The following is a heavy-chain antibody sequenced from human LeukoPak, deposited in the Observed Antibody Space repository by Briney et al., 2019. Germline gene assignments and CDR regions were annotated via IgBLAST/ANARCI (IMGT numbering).Heavy chain of an antibody. J-gene: IGHJ6*02. Sequence: ASVKVSCKASGGTFSSYAISWVRQAPGQGLEWMGGIIPIFGTANYAQMFQGRVTITADESTSTAYMELSSLRSEDTAVYYCARVPPVTTAQVNYGMDVWGQGTTVTVSS. CDR3: ARVPPVTTAQVNYGMDV. D-gene: IGHD4-11*01. CDR1: GGTFSSYA. V-gene: IGHV1-69*01. CDR2: IIPIFGTA.